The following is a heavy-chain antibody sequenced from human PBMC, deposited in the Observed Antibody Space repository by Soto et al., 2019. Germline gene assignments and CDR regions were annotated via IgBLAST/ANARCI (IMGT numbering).Heavy chain of an antibody. Sequence: QVQLVESGGGVVQSGGSLTLSCTVSGFFLSDYGMHWVRQAPGKGLEWVAATSYDGSSEYYSDSVKDRFTTSRDNSKNTVYLHMNRLRAEDTAVYYCALAGYDSNYYAVTPLSAGHFWGQGTLVTVSS. CDR1: GFFLSDYG. D-gene: IGHD4-4*01. CDR2: TSYDGSSE. V-gene: IGHV3-33*05. J-gene: IGHJ4*02. CDR3: ALAGYDSNYYAVTPLSAGHF.